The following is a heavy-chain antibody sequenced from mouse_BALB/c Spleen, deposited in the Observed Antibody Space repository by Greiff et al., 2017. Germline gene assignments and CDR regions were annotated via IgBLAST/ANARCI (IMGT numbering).Heavy chain of an antibody. D-gene: IGHD1-1*02. CDR1: GYTFTSYW. J-gene: IGHJ3*01. CDR2: IDPSDSET. Sequence: QVQLQQPGAELVKPGAPVKLSCKASGYTFTSYWMNWVKQRPGRGLEWIGRIDPSDSETHYNQKFKDKATLTVDKSSSTAYIQLSSLTSEDSAVYYCEVYGPSFADWGQGTLVTVSA. CDR3: EVYGPSFAD. V-gene: IGHV1-69*02.